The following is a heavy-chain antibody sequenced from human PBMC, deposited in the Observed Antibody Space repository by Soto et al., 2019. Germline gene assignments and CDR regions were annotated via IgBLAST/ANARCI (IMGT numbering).Heavy chain of an antibody. Sequence: PGGSLRLSCAASGFTFDDYTMHWVRQAPGKGLEWVSLISWDGGSTYYADSVKGRFTISRDNSKNSLYLQMNSLRTEDTALYYCAKDTCSSTSCHYYYGMDVWGQGTTVTVSS. CDR3: AKDTCSSTSCHYYYGMDV. J-gene: IGHJ6*02. CDR2: ISWDGGST. D-gene: IGHD2-2*01. CDR1: GFTFDDYT. V-gene: IGHV3-43*01.